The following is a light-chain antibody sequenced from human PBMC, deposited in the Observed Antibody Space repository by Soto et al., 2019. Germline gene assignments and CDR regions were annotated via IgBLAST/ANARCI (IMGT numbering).Light chain of an antibody. Sequence: AIRMTQSPSSFSASTGDRVTITCRASQGISSYLAWYQQKPGKAPRPLIDSASTLQGGVPSRFSGRRAGTDFTLTISCLQSADFATYYCQQYYSYPPTFGQGTKVDIK. J-gene: IGKJ1*01. CDR2: SAS. CDR3: QQYYSYPPT. V-gene: IGKV1-8*01. CDR1: QGISSY.